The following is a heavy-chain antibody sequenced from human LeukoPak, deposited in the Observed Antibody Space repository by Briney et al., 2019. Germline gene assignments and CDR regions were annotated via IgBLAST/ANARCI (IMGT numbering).Heavy chain of an antibody. D-gene: IGHD6-13*01. Sequence: PSETLSLTCTVSGGSISSYYWSWIRQPPGKGLEWIGYIYYSGSTNYNPSLKSRVTISVDTSKNQFSLKLSSVTAADTAVYYCAREAGYYYYMDVWGKGTTVTFSS. CDR1: GGSISSYY. J-gene: IGHJ6*03. CDR2: IYYSGST. V-gene: IGHV4-59*01. CDR3: AREAGYYYYMDV.